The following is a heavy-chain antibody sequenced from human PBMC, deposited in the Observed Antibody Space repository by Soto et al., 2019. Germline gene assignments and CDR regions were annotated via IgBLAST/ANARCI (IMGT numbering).Heavy chain of an antibody. Sequence: PGGSLRLSCAACGFTFSSYAMHWVRQAPGKGLEWVAVISYDGSNKYYADSVKGRFTISRDNSKNTLYLQMNSLRAEDTAVYYCAREGQQLDYYYYGMDVWGQGTTVTVSS. D-gene: IGHD6-6*01. CDR1: GFTFSSYA. CDR3: AREGQQLDYYYYGMDV. CDR2: ISYDGSNK. J-gene: IGHJ6*02. V-gene: IGHV3-30-3*01.